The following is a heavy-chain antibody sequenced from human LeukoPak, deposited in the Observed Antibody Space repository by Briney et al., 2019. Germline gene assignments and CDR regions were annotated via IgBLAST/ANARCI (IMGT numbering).Heavy chain of an antibody. CDR2: IYYSGST. CDR1: GGSISSGGYY. CDR3: ARVGYSYGNDY. Sequence: KSSETQSLTCTVSGGSISSGGYYWSWIRQHPGKGLEWIGYIYYSGSTYYNPSLKSRVTISVDTSKNQFSLKLSSVTAADTAVYYCARVGYSYGNDYWGQGTLVTVSS. V-gene: IGHV4-31*03. J-gene: IGHJ4*02. D-gene: IGHD5-18*01.